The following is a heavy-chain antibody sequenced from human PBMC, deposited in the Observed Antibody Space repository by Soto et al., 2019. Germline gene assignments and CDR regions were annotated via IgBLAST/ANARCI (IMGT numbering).Heavy chain of an antibody. CDR2: IWYDGSNK. J-gene: IGHJ6*02. CDR3: ARATYFYDSSGYSGYGLDV. Sequence: GGSLRLSCTASGFTFSSYGMHWVRQAPGKGLEWVAVIWYDGSNKYYVDSVKGRYTISRDNSKNTLYLQMNSLRAEDTAVFYCARATYFYDSSGYSGYGLDVWGQGATVTVSS. D-gene: IGHD3-22*01. CDR1: GFTFSSYG. V-gene: IGHV3-33*01.